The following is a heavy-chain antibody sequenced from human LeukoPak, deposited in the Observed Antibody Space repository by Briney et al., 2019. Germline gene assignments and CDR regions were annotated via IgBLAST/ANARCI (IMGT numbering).Heavy chain of an antibody. Sequence: ASVKVSCKASGYIFSDYYMHWVRQAPGQGLEWLGWINAGNGNTKYSQKFQGRVTITRDTSASTAYMELSSLRSEDTAVYYCARDGVSIGSGSANDYWGQGTLVTVSS. CDR3: ARDGVSIGSGSANDY. V-gene: IGHV1-3*01. CDR2: INAGNGNT. CDR1: GYIFSDYY. D-gene: IGHD3-10*01. J-gene: IGHJ4*02.